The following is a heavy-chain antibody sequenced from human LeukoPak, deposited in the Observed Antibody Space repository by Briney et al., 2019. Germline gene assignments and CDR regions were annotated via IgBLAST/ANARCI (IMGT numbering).Heavy chain of an antibody. J-gene: IGHJ3*02. CDR2: IYYSGST. Sequence: PSETLSLTCTVSGGSISSGSYYWSWIRQPPGKGLEWIGYIYYSGSTNYNPSLKSRVTISVDTSKNQFSLKLSSVTAADTAVYYCARGMIFGVVINAFDIWGQGTMVTVSS. D-gene: IGHD3-3*01. CDR3: ARGMIFGVVINAFDI. CDR1: GGSISSGSYY. V-gene: IGHV4-61*01.